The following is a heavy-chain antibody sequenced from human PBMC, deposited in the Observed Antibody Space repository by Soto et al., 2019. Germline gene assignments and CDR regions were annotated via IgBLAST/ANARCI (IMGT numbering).Heavy chain of an antibody. V-gene: IGHV1-69*08. J-gene: IGHJ3*01. CDR1: GGTFSSYT. CDR2: IIPILTIT. Sequence: QVPLVQSGAEVIRPGSSVKVSCKASGGTFSSYTFSWVRQVPGQGLEWMGRIIPILTITTYAQEFQGRVTLTADTSTTTAYMELSSLRFEDTAVYYCAREALTTSGRAFDFWGQGTLVTVSS. D-gene: IGHD3-3*02. CDR3: AREALTTSGRAFDF.